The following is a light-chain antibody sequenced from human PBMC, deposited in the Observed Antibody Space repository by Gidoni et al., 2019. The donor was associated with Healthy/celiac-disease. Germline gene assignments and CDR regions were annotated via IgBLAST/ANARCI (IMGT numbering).Light chain of an antibody. CDR2: YDS. Sequence: SYVLTQPPSVSVAPGKTARITCGGNNIGSKSVHWYQQKPGQAPVLVIYYDSDRPSGIPELFSGSNSGNTATLTISRVEAGDEADYYCQVWDSSSDHPRVFGTGTKVTVL. CDR3: QVWDSSSDHPRV. CDR1: NIGSKS. V-gene: IGLV3-21*04. J-gene: IGLJ1*01.